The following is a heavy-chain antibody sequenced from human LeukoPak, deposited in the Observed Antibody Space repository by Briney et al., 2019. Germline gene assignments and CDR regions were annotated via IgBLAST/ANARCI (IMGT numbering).Heavy chain of an antibody. CDR2: ISGSGGNT. J-gene: IGHJ4*02. CDR3: AKDVPDTALVWDY. Sequence: PGWSLRLSCASSGFTFTTCAMNWVRQAPGKGLDWVSGISGSGGNTYYVDSVKGRFTISRDNSKNTVYLQMNSLRAEDTAVYYCAKDVPDTALVWDYWGRGPLVTVSS. CDR1: GFTFTTCA. D-gene: IGHD5-18*01. V-gene: IGHV3-23*01.